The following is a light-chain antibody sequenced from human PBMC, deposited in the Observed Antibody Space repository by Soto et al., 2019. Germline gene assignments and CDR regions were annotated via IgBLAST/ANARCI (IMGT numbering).Light chain of an antibody. CDR3: QHVYSYPLT. CDR2: GAS. J-gene: IGKJ4*01. CDR1: QGINHY. Sequence: DIQLTQSPSFLSASVGDRVTITCRASQGINHYVAWYQQKPGKAPKCLIYGASALQSGVPSRFSGSGSWAEFTLSISSLQPEDFATYYRQHVYSYPLTFGGGTRVEI. V-gene: IGKV1-9*01.